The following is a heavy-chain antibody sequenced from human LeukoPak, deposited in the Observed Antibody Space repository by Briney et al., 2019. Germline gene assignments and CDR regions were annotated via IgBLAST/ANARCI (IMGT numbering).Heavy chain of an antibody. CDR2: ISSSGSTI. D-gene: IGHD2-21*01. Sequence: GGSLTLSCAASGLTFSNYGMNWLRQAPGRVPDWLSYISSSGSTIFYADSVKGRFTISRDNSKNSLYLQMNSLSVEDTALYYCVRNGEGDNVGFDYWGQGTLVTVSS. J-gene: IGHJ4*02. V-gene: IGHV3-48*03. CDR1: GLTFSNYG. CDR3: VRNGEGDNVGFDY.